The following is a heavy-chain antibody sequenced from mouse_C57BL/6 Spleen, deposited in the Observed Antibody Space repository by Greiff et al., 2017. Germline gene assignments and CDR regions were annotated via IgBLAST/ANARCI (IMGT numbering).Heavy chain of an antibody. CDR2: INYDGSST. CDR3: ARRGTTAYWYFDV. Sequence: EVKLMESEGGLVQPGSSMKLSCTASGFTFSDYYMAWVRQVPEKGLEWVANINYDGSSTYYLDSLKSRFIISRDNAKNILYLQMSSLKSEDTATYYCARRGTTAYWYFDVWGTGTTVTVSS. V-gene: IGHV5-16*01. J-gene: IGHJ1*03. CDR1: GFTFSDYY. D-gene: IGHD1-2*01.